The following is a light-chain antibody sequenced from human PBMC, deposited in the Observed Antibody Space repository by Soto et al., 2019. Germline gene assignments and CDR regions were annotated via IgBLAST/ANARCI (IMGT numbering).Light chain of an antibody. CDR1: QSISSY. J-gene: IGKJ4*01. CDR3: QQSYSTPT. Sequence: DIQMTQSPSSLSASVGDRVTITCRASQSISSYLNWYQQKPGKAPKLLIYAASSLQSGVPSRFSGSGSGTDFTLTISSLQPEDFATYYCQQSYSTPTVGGGTKVDIK. CDR2: AAS. V-gene: IGKV1-39*01.